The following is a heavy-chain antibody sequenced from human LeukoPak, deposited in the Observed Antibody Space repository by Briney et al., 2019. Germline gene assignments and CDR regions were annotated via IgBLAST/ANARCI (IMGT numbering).Heavy chain of an antibody. D-gene: IGHD3-10*01. J-gene: IGHJ4*02. CDR2: ISDDGSNK. CDR1: GFTFSSYA. V-gene: IGHV3-30-3*01. Sequence: GGSLRLSCAASGFTFSSYAMHWVRQAPGKGLEWVAVISDDGSNKYYADSVKGRFTISRDNSKNTLYLQMNSLRAEDTAVYYCARDRLSYYYGSGSPYFDYWGQGTLVTVSS. CDR3: ARDRLSYYYGSGSPYFDY.